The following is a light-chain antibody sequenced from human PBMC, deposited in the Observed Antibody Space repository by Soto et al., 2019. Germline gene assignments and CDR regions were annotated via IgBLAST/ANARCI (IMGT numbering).Light chain of an antibody. Sequence: EIVLTQSPCTLSLSPGEGATLSCRASQTITSTYLAWYQQKPGQAPRLLIYAASSRATGIPDRFSGSGSGTAFSLTISSLEPEDFAVYYCQQYGGSPPFTFGPGTKVDIK. CDR2: AAS. CDR3: QQYGGSPPFT. V-gene: IGKV3-20*01. CDR1: QTITSTY. J-gene: IGKJ3*01.